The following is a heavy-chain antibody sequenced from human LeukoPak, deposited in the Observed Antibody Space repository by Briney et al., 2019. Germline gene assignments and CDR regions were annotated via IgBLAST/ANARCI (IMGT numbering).Heavy chain of an antibody. J-gene: IGHJ2*01. D-gene: IGHD4-17*01. CDR3: AKDKGSDYSDPNWYFDL. V-gene: IGHV3-43*02. CDR1: GFTFDDYA. Sequence: PGGSLRLSCAASGFTFDDYAMHWVRQAPGKGLEWVSLISGDGGSTYYADSVKGRFTISRDNSKNPLYLQMNSLRTEDTALYYCAKDKGSDYSDPNWYFDLWGRGTLVTVSS. CDR2: ISGDGGST.